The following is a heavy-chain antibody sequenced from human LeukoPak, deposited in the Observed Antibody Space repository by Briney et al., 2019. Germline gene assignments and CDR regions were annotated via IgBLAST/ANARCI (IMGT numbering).Heavy chain of an antibody. D-gene: IGHD2-15*01. Sequence: SETLSLTCTVSGGSISSRPYYWGWVRQPPGKGLEWIGNMYYSGSTYYNPSLKSRVTISVDTSKNHFSLKLSSVTAADTAVYYCARVGPRYCSGGSCYSGAWFDPWGQGTLVTVSS. J-gene: IGHJ5*02. V-gene: IGHV4-39*07. CDR1: GGSISSRPYY. CDR2: MYYSGST. CDR3: ARVGPRYCSGGSCYSGAWFDP.